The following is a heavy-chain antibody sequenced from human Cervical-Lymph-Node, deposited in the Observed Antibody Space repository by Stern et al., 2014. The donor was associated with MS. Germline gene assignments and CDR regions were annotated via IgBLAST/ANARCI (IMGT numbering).Heavy chain of an antibody. D-gene: IGHD6-19*01. V-gene: IGHV1-46*01. CDR2: INPSAGST. J-gene: IGHJ6*02. CDR3: AREVAGHRLGMMDV. Sequence: QDQLVQSGAEVKKPGASVKVSCKASGNTFTRYYIHWVRQAPGQGLEWMKLINPSAGSTSYAQKFQGRVTMTRDTSTSTVYMELSSLRSEDTAVYYCAREVAGHRLGMMDVWGQGTTVTVSS. CDR1: GNTFTRYY.